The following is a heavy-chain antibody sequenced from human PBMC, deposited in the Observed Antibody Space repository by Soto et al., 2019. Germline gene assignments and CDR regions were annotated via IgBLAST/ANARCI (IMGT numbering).Heavy chain of an antibody. D-gene: IGHD5-18*01. CDR3: ARDGYPRGYDY. V-gene: IGHV4-59*01. CDR2: IYYSGST. CDR1: GGSISSYY. Sequence: QVQLQESGPGLVKPSETLSLTCTVSGGSISSYYWSWIRQPPGKGLEWIGYIYYSGSTNYNPSLKSRVTISVDTSKNQFSLKLSSVTAADTAVYYCARDGYPRGYDYCGQGTLVTVSS. J-gene: IGHJ4*02.